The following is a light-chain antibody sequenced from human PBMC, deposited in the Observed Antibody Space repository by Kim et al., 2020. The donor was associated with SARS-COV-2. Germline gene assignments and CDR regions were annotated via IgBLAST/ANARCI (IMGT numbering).Light chain of an antibody. CDR1: SLRSYY. J-gene: IGLJ3*02. CDR3: NSRDSSGNHLV. Sequence: SSELTQDPAVSVALGQTVKITCQGDSLRSYYASWYQQKPGQAPLLVIYGKNNRPSGIPDRFSGSTSGNTASLTITGAQADDEADYYCNSRDSSGNHLVFGGGTKLTVL. CDR2: GKN. V-gene: IGLV3-19*01.